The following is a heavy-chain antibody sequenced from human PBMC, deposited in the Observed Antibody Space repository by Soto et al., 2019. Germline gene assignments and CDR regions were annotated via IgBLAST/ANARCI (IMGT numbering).Heavy chain of an antibody. CDR1: GFTFSSYG. CDR2: IWYDGSNK. CDR3: ARTSIAAAGTPYYYYGMDV. J-gene: IGHJ6*02. Sequence: QVQLVESGGGVVQPGRSLRLSCAASGFTFSSYGMHWVRQAPGKGLEWVAVIWYDGSNKYYADSVKGRFTISRDNSKNTLYLQMNSLRAEDTAVYYCARTSIAAAGTPYYYYGMDVWGQGTTVTVSS. D-gene: IGHD6-13*01. V-gene: IGHV3-33*01.